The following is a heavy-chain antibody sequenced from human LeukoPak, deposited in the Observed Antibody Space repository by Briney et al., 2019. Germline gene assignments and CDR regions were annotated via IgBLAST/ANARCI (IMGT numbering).Heavy chain of an antibody. CDR3: ARGRLGATY. CDR1: GGSFSRGSYY. V-gene: IGHV4-61*01. Sequence: SETLSLTCTVSGGSFSRGSYYWSWPRQPPGKGLEWIGYIHHSGTTNYSPSRKSRVTISVDMSKNQFFLNLTSVTAADTAVYYCARGRLGATYWGQGTLVTVSS. CDR2: IHHSGTT. J-gene: IGHJ4*02. D-gene: IGHD1-26*01.